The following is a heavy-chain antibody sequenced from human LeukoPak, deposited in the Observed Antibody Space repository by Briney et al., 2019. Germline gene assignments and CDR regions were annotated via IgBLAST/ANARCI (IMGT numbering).Heavy chain of an antibody. Sequence: SETLCLTCTVSGGSISSGGYYWSWIRQHPGKGLEWIGYIYYSGSTYYNPSLKSRVTISVDTSKNQFSLKLSSVTAADTAVYYCARDATIAAAGPGYFDYWGQGTLVTVSS. V-gene: IGHV4-31*03. CDR1: GGSISSGGYY. CDR3: ARDATIAAAGPGYFDY. J-gene: IGHJ4*02. CDR2: IYYSGST. D-gene: IGHD6-13*01.